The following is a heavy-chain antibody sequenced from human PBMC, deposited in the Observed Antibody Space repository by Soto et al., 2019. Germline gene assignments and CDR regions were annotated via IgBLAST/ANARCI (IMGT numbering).Heavy chain of an antibody. V-gene: IGHV4-38-2*01. CDR1: GDSITSIYH. J-gene: IGHJ3*02. CDR2: IYHSGTT. CDR3: ARHDAFDI. Sequence: PSETLSLTCAVSGDSITSIYHWAWIRQPPGRGLEWVASIYHSGTTYYNPSLKSRVTISVDTSKNQFSLKLRSVTAADTAVYYCARHDAFDIWGQGTMVTVSS.